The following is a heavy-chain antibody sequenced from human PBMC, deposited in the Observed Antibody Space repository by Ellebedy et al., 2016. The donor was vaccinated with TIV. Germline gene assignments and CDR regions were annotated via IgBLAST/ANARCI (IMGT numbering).Heavy chain of an antibody. J-gene: IGHJ4*02. CDR3: TSAIMTMVTTRDY. D-gene: IGHD4-17*01. V-gene: IGHV3-48*02. Sequence: GESLKISCAASGFIFSSFSMNWVRQAPGKGLEWVAHISNSGTTIYYADSVKGRFTISRDNAKNSLYLQMNSLRDEDTAVYYCTSAIMTMVTTRDYWGQGTLVTVSS. CDR2: ISNSGTTI. CDR1: GFIFSSFS.